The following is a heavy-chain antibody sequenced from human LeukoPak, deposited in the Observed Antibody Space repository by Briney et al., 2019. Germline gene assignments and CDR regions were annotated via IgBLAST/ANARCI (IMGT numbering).Heavy chain of an antibody. V-gene: IGHV3-30-3*01. Sequence: GRSLRLSCAASGFTFSSYAMHWVRQAPGKGLEWVAVISYDGSNKYYADSVKGRFTISRDNSKNTLYLQMNSLRAEDTAVYYCASALYDSRPYDYWGQGTLVTVSS. J-gene: IGHJ4*02. CDR3: ASALYDSRPYDY. D-gene: IGHD3-22*01. CDR1: GFTFSSYA. CDR2: ISYDGSNK.